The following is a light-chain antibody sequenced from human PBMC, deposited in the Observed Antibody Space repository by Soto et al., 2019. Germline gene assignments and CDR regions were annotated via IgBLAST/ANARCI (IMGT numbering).Light chain of an antibody. CDR3: QQYNNWFLIS. CDR2: AAS. J-gene: IGKJ5*01. V-gene: IGKV1-5*01. CDR1: QSISRW. Sequence: DIQMTQSPSTLSASVGDRVTITCRASQSISRWLAWYQQKPGKAPKLLIYAASSLQSGVPARFSGSGSGTEFTLTISSLQSEDLAAYYCQQYNNWFLISFGQGTRLEIK.